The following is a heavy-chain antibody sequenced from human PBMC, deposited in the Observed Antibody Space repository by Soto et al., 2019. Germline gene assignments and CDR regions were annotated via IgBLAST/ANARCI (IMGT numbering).Heavy chain of an antibody. CDR1: VGFISGHY. Sequence: SETLSMTCTVSVGFISGHYWSWIRQPPGQGLEWIWYIYYSGCTNYNPSLESRVTISLDTSKNQLSLQLSSLTAADTAVYYCARGYCSGVSRYSDPLPSYGFDYWGHGTLVTVSS. CDR3: ARGYCSGVSRYSDPLPSYGFDY. J-gene: IGHJ4*01. V-gene: IGHV4-59*11. D-gene: IGHD2-15*01. CDR2: IYYSGCT.